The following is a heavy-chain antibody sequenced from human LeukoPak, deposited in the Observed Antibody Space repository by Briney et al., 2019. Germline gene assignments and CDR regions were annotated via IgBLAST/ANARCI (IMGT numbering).Heavy chain of an antibody. CDR1: GFTFSGYA. CDR2: ISWNSGSI. D-gene: IGHD6-19*01. CDR3: AGDRAVADGGIGWFDP. J-gene: IGHJ5*02. V-gene: IGHV3-9*01. Sequence: QPGGSLRLSCAVSGFTFSGYAMSWVRQAPGKGLEWVSGISWNSGSIGYADSVKGRFTISRDNAKNSLYLQMNSLRAEDTALYYCAGDRAVADGGIGWFDPWGQGTLVTVSS.